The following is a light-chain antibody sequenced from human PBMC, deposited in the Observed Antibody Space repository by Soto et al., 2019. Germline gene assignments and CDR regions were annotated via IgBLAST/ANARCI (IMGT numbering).Light chain of an antibody. Sequence: QSALTQPPSASGSPGQSVTISCTGTSSDVGAYNYVSWYQEHPGKAPKLMIYEVSKRPSGAPDRFSGSKSGITASLTVSGLQTEDEADYYCSSYTDSNNYVFGPGTKLTVL. J-gene: IGLJ1*01. CDR1: SSDVGAYNY. CDR2: EVS. CDR3: SSYTDSNNYV. V-gene: IGLV2-8*01.